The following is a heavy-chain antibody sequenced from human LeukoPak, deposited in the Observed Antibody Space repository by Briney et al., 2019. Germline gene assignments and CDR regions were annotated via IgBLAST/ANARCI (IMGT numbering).Heavy chain of an antibody. V-gene: IGHV3-7*01. Sequence: GGSLRLSCAASGFTFSSYGMHWVRQAPGKGLEWVANIKPDGSGKYYVDSVKGRFTISRDNAKNPLYLQMNSLRAEDTAVYYCARQNFEYWAQGTLVTVSS. CDR1: GFTFSSYG. CDR3: ARQNFEY. J-gene: IGHJ4*02. CDR2: IKPDGSGK.